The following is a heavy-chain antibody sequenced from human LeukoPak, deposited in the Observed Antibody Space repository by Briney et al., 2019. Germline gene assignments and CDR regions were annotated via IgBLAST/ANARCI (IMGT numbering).Heavy chain of an antibody. D-gene: IGHD4-11*01. Sequence: SETLSLTCSVSGDSISNSNYFWDWIRQPPGKGLEWIGSVYYSGRTYYNPSLKSRVTLSVDTTKNQFSLRVNSGTATDTAVYYCVRVGNSYSIRFDVWGQGIRVTVSS. CDR2: VYYSGRT. CDR1: GDSISNSNYF. J-gene: IGHJ4*02. V-gene: IGHV4-39*01. CDR3: VRVGNSYSIRFDV.